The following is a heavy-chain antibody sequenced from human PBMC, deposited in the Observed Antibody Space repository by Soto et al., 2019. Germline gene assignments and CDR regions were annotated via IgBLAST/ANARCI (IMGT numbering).Heavy chain of an antibody. CDR3: AKDLVEMRYYYDSRRSPWYYYGMDV. D-gene: IGHD3-22*01. Sequence: PGGSLRLSCAASGFTFSSYGMHWVRQAPGKGLEWVAVISYDGSNKYYADSVKGRFTISRDNSKNTLYLQMNSLRAEDTAVYYCAKDLVEMRYYYDSRRSPWYYYGMDVWGQGTTVTVSS. CDR2: ISYDGSNK. V-gene: IGHV3-30*18. J-gene: IGHJ6*02. CDR1: GFTFSSYG.